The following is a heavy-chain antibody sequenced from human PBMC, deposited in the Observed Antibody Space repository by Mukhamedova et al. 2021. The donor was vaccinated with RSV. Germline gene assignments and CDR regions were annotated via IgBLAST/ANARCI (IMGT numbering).Heavy chain of an antibody. CDR2: ISNTGVTV. Sequence: ISNTGVTVYYADSVKGRFIFSRDNAKNSLYLHMNSLRVEDTAVYYCARGNYAFDSWGQGTLVTVSS. D-gene: IGHD4-11*01. CDR3: ARGNYAFDS. V-gene: IGHV3-11*01. J-gene: IGHJ4*02.